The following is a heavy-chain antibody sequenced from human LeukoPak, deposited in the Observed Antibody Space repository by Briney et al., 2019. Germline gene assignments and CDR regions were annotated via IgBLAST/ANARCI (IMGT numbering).Heavy chain of an antibody. D-gene: IGHD3-3*01. J-gene: IGHJ5*02. V-gene: IGHV3-21*01. CDR3: ARGLGINNYDVGNL. CDR1: GFTVSDNY. Sequence: GGSLRLSCAASGFTVSDNYMSWVRQAPGKGLEWVSAISYNSFYIYYADSVKGRFTISRDNAKNSLFLQMNGLRAEDTAVYYCARGLGINNYDVGNLWGQGTLVTVSS. CDR2: ISYNSFYI.